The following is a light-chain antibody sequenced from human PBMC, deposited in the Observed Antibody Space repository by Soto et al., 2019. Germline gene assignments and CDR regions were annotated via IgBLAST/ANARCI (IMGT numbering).Light chain of an antibody. V-gene: IGKV1-5*03. Sequence: DILMTQSPSTLSASVGETVTLTCRASQSTSSWVAWYQQRPGKPPKLVIYGASTLERGVPSRFSGSGSGADFTLTISDFRPEDVATYYCQNYKSAPFTFGPGTKLEIK. J-gene: IGKJ2*01. CDR3: QNYKSAPFT. CDR2: GAS. CDR1: QSTSSW.